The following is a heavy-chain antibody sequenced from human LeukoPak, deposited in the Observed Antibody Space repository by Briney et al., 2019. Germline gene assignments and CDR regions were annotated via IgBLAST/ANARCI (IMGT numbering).Heavy chain of an antibody. CDR2: IYYSGST. CDR3: ARGRPGGI. Sequence: SETLSLTCTVSGGSISSYYWSWIRQPPGKGLEWIGYIYYSGSTNCNPSLKSRVTISVDTSKNQFSLKLSSVTAADTAVYYCARGRPGGIWGQGTMVTVSS. J-gene: IGHJ3*02. V-gene: IGHV4-59*01. D-gene: IGHD3-16*01. CDR1: GGSISSYY.